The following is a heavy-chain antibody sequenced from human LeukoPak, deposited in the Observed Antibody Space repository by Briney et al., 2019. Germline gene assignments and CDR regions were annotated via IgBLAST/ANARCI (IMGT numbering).Heavy chain of an antibody. J-gene: IGHJ4*02. CDR3: AKGGDGYNYYFDY. CDR1: GFTFSDYA. D-gene: IGHD5-24*01. CDR2: ISGSGGSI. V-gene: IGHV3-23*01. Sequence: GGSLRLSCTASGFTFSDYAVSWVRQAPGKGLEWVSGISGSGGSIRYADSVKGRFIISRDNSKDTLYLQMNSLRAEDTAVYYCAKGGDGYNYYFDYWGQETLVTVSS.